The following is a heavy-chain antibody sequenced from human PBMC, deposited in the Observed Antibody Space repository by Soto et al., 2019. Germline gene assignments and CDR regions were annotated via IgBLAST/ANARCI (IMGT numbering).Heavy chain of an antibody. CDR3: ARHGSN. Sequence: PSETLSLTCTVSAVSISNSSYYWGWIRRPPGKGLEWIGTIYYSGITYYNPSLKSRVTISVDTSKNQFSLKLTSVTAADTAVYYCARHGSNWGQGTLVTVCS. V-gene: IGHV4-39*01. CDR2: IYYSGIT. CDR1: AVSISNSSYY. J-gene: IGHJ4*02.